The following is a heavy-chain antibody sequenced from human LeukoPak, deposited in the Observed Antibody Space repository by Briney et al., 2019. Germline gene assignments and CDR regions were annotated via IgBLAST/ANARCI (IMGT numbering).Heavy chain of an antibody. Sequence: GAVKVSCKASGYTFTTYSLAWVRQAPGQSLEGMGWISVNNGGTYYAQSFQDRVTLTRDTSTNTAYLELRSLRSDDTAIIYCATATQPRGYFLHWGQGTLVTVSS. J-gene: IGHJ1*01. V-gene: IGHV1-18*01. CDR2: ISVNNGGT. D-gene: IGHD2-2*01. CDR1: GYTFTTYS. CDR3: ATATQPRGYFLH.